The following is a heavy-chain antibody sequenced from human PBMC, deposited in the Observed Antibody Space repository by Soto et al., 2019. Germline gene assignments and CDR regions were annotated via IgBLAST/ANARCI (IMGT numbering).Heavy chain of an antibody. CDR3: ARGGFYEYFQQ. J-gene: IGHJ1*01. Sequence: LSLTCTVSGDSVNTGSSYWSWIRQSPGKGLEWIAYIYHSGSTNYNPSLKSRVTISADTSKNQVSLTLSSVTAADTAVYYCARGGFYEYFQQWGQGTLVTVSS. V-gene: IGHV4-61*01. CDR1: GDSVNTGSSY. CDR2: IYHSGST.